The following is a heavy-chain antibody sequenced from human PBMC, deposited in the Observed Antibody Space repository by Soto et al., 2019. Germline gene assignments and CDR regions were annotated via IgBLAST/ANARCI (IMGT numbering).Heavy chain of an antibody. CDR2: IYSGGST. D-gene: IGHD3-22*01. Sequence: GGSLRLSCAASGFTFSSYGMHWVRQAPGKGLEWVSVIYSGGSTYYADSVKGRFTISRDNSKNTLYLQMNSLRAEDTAVYYCASTRYYYDSSGYYPVWGQGTTVTVSS. V-gene: IGHV3-53*01. CDR1: GFTFSSYG. CDR3: ASTRYYYDSSGYYPV. J-gene: IGHJ6*02.